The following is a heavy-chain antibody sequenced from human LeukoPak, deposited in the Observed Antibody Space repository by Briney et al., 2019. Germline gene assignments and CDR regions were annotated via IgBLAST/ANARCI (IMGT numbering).Heavy chain of an antibody. Sequence: LSLTCTVSGGSISSGGYYWSWIRQHPGKGLEWIGYIYYSGSTYYNPSLKCRVTISVDTSKNQFSLKLSSVTAADTAVYYCARELGNNWNYLYYYGMDVWGQGTTVTVSS. D-gene: IGHD1-7*01. CDR2: IYYSGST. CDR1: GGSISSGGYY. V-gene: IGHV4-31*03. CDR3: ARELGNNWNYLYYYGMDV. J-gene: IGHJ6*02.